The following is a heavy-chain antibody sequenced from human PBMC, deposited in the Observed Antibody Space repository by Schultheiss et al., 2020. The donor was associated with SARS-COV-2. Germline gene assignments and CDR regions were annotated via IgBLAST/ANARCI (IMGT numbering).Heavy chain of an antibody. J-gene: IGHJ5*02. D-gene: IGHD6-19*01. CDR1: GFSLSTSGMC. Sequence: SGPTLVKPTQTLTLTCTFSGFSLSTSGMCVSWIRQPPGKALEWLARIDWDDDKYYSTSLKTRLTISKDTSKNQVVLTMTNMDPVDTATYYCARMNAQWLPHGGNWFNPWGQGTLVTVSS. CDR3: ARMNAQWLPHGGNWFNP. CDR2: IDWDDDK. V-gene: IGHV2-70*11.